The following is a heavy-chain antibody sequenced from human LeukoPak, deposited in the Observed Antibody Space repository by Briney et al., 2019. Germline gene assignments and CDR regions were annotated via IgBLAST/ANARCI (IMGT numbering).Heavy chain of an antibody. D-gene: IGHD3-9*01. V-gene: IGHV3-23*01. CDR3: AKDLLNYDILTGYYGADY. J-gene: IGHJ4*02. Sequence: GGSLRLSCAASGFTFSSYGMSWVRQAPGKGLEWVSAISGSGGSTYYADSVKGRFTISRDNSKNTLYLQMNSLRAEDTAVYYCAKDLLNYDILTGYYGADYWGQGTLVTVSS. CDR1: GFTFSSYG. CDR2: ISGSGGST.